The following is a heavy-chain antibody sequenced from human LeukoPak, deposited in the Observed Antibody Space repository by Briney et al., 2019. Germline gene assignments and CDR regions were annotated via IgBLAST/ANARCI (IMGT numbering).Heavy chain of an antibody. CDR3: AKDVDTAMVGDAFDI. V-gene: IGHV3-30*18. CDR2: ISHDGRTE. J-gene: IGHJ3*02. D-gene: IGHD5-18*01. Sequence: PGRSLRLSCAASGFTFGDYGMHWVRQAPGKGLEWVAVISHDGRTEFYGDSVKGRFTVSRDNSKNTLYLQMNSLRAEDTAVYYCAKDVDTAMVGDAFDIWGQGTMVTVSS. CDR1: GFTFGDYG.